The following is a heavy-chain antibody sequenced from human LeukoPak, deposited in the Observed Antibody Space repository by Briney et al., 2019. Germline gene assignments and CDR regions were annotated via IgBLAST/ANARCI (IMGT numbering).Heavy chain of an antibody. Sequence: GGSLTLSCAASGFTFSLHNMHWVRQAPGKGLEWVSFIRFDRNNEDYADSVKGRFTISRDNSKNTLYLQMNSLRPEDTAIYYCAKDDSAWAFDYWGQGTLVTVSS. CDR1: GFTFSLHN. CDR3: AKDDSAWAFDY. D-gene: IGHD1-26*01. J-gene: IGHJ4*02. CDR2: IRFDRNNE. V-gene: IGHV3-30*02.